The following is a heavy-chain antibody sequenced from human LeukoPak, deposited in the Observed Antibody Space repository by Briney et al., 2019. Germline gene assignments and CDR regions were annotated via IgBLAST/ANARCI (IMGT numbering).Heavy chain of an antibody. D-gene: IGHD6-19*01. V-gene: IGHV4-59*01. J-gene: IGHJ4*02. CDR2: IYYRVTS. CDR1: GDSINTY. CDR3: ARGPHQQWPPMQY. Sequence: SETLSLTCTVSGDSINTYWSWIRQPPGKGLEWIGYIYYRVTSDYNPSLKSRVTMSVDMSTSQISLKLSSVTAADTAVYYCARGPHQQWPPMQYWGQGSLVTVSS.